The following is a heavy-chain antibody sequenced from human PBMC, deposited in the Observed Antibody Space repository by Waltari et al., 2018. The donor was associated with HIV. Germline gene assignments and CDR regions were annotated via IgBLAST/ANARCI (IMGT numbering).Heavy chain of an antibody. CDR1: GFTSSKYW. V-gene: IGHV3-74*01. CDR3: ARDPYYGADY. CDR2: IEGDGSTT. D-gene: IGHD3-10*01. J-gene: IGHJ4*02. Sequence: EVQLVESGGGLVQPGGSLRLACAASGFTSSKYWMHWIRQVPGKGREWVARIEGDGSTTYYVDAAKGRFTISRDNAKNTLYLQMNYLSAEDTAVYFCARDPYYGADYWGQGTLVIVSS.